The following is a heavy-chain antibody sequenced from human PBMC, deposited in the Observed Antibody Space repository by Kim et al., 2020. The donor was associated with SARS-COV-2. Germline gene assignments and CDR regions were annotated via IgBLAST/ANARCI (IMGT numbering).Heavy chain of an antibody. D-gene: IGHD3-22*01. CDR3: ARGALGSGYLFDAFDI. J-gene: IGHJ3*02. CDR1: GYTFTSYG. V-gene: IGHV1-18*01. CDR2: ISAYNGNT. Sequence: ASVKVSCKASGYTFTSYGISWVRQAPGQGLEWMGWISAYNGNTNYAQKLQGRVTMTTDTSTSTAYMELRSLRSDDTAVYYCARGALGSGYLFDAFDIWGQGAMVTVSS.